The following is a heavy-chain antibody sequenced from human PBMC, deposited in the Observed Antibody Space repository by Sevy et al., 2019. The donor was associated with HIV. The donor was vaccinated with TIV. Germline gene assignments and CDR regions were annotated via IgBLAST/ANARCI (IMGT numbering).Heavy chain of an antibody. J-gene: IGHJ4*02. CDR3: ANDGPIGGYNDPYYFDY. CDR1: GFTFSRYG. CDR2: ISYDGGKK. Sequence: GGSLRLSCAASGFTFSRYGMHWVRQAPGKGLEWVAVISYDGGKKYYADSVKGRFTISRDNDKNTLYLQMNSLRSEDTAVSYCANDGPIGGYNDPYYFDYWGQGTLVTVSS. D-gene: IGHD5-12*01. V-gene: IGHV3-30*18.